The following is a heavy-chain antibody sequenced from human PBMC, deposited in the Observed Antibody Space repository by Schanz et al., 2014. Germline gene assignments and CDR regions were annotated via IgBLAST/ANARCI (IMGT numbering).Heavy chain of an antibody. CDR2: ISGSGGST. CDR3: ARDFHGYGPHLDY. J-gene: IGHJ4*02. CDR1: GFAFSSYG. Sequence: EVQLVESGGGLIQPGGSLRLSCLASGFAFSSYGMNWLRQAPGKGLEWVSAISGSGGSTYYADSVKGRFTISRDNSKNTLYLQMNSLRAEDTAVYYCARDFHGYGPHLDYWGQGSLVTVSS. D-gene: IGHD5-12*01. V-gene: IGHV3-23*04.